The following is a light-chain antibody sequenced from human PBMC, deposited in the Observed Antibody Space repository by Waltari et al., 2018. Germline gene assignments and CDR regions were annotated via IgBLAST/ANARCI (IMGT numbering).Light chain of an antibody. J-gene: IGKJ1*01. CDR1: KGVLYSSNNKNY. Sequence: DIVMTQSTDSLAVSLGERSTITCKSSKGVLYSSNNKNYLAWYQQKPGQPPTLLIYWASTRESGVPDRFSGSGSGTDFTLTISSLQAEDVAVYYCQQYYSTPPRTFGQGTKVEIK. CDR2: WAS. CDR3: QQYYSTPPRT. V-gene: IGKV4-1*01.